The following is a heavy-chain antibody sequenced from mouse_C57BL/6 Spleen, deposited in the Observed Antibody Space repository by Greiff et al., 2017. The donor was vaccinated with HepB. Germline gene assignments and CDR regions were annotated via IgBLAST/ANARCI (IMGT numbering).Heavy chain of an antibody. CDR2: IWSGGST. D-gene: IGHD2-4*01. V-gene: IGHV2-2*01. CDR1: GFSLTSNG. J-gene: IGHJ3*01. CDR3: ARTEGYDYDVAWFAY. Sequence: VQRVESGPGLVQPSQSLSITCTVSGFSLTSNGVHWVRQSPGKGLEWLGVIWSGGSTDYNAAFISRLSISKDNSKSQVFFKMNSLQADDTAIYYCARTEGYDYDVAWFAYWGQGTLVTVAA.